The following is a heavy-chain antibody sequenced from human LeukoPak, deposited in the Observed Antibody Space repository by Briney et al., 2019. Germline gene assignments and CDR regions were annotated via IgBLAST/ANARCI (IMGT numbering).Heavy chain of an antibody. CDR1: GGSISSHY. CDR2: LFDSVNT. Sequence: SETLTLTCTVSGGSISSHYWSWIRQPPGKGLEWIAYLFDSVNTKDNPSLQSRLTLSADTSKNQFSLRLSSVTAADTAVYYCATIKRGSIFGYFDFWGQGIKVTVSS. D-gene: IGHD5-18*01. J-gene: IGHJ4*02. CDR3: ATIKRGSIFGYFDF. V-gene: IGHV4-59*11.